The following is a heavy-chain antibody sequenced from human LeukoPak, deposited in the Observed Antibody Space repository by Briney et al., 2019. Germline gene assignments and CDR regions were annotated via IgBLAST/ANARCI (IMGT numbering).Heavy chain of an antibody. D-gene: IGHD1-1*01. CDR3: AKRVQLERAYYFDY. CDR2: ISGSGGST. V-gene: IGHV3-23*01. CDR1: GFTFSKFA. J-gene: IGHJ4*02. Sequence: GGSLRLSCAASGFTFSKFAMSWARQAPGKGLEWVAAISGSGGSTYYADSVKGRFTISRDNSKNTLYLQMNSLRAEDTAIYYCAKRVQLERAYYFDYWGQGTLVTVSS.